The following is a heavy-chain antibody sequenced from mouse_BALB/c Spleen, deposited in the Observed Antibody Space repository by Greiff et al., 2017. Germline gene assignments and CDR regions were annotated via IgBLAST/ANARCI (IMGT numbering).Heavy chain of an antibody. V-gene: IGHV5-6-4*01. CDR2: ISSGGSYT. D-gene: IGHD2-12*01. CDR3: TRDSDDGYYYAMDY. CDR1: GFTFSSYT. Sequence: EVKLVESGGGLVKPGGSLKLSCAASGFTFSSYTMSWVRQTPEKRLEWVATISSGGSYTYYPDSVKGRFTISRDNAKNTLYLQMSSLKSEDTAMYYCTRDSDDGYYYAMDYWGQGTSVTVSS. J-gene: IGHJ4*01.